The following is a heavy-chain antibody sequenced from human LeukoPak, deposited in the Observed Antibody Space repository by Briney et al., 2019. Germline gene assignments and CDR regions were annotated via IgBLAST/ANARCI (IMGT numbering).Heavy chain of an antibody. D-gene: IGHD1-26*01. J-gene: IGHJ4*02. CDR2: ITSSGSYI. CDR3: AREGSGSHRGHFDY. Sequence: GGSLRLSCAASGFTFRSYSMNWVRPAPGKGLEWVSSITSSGSYIYYTDSVQGRFTISRDNAENSLYLQMNSLRADDTAVYYCAREGSGSHRGHFDYWGQGTLVTVSS. V-gene: IGHV3-21*01. CDR1: GFTFRSYS.